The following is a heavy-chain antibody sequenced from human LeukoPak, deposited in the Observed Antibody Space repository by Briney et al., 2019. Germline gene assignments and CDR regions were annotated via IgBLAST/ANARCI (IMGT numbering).Heavy chain of an antibody. J-gene: IGHJ4*02. Sequence: PSETLSLTCAVSGYSISSGYYWGWIRQPPGKGLEWIGSIYHSGSTYYNPSLKSRVTISVDTSKNQFSLKLSSVTAADTAVYYCATFEPAAIRAFDYWGQGTLVTVSS. V-gene: IGHV4-38-2*01. CDR3: ATFEPAAIRAFDY. CDR2: IYHSGST. D-gene: IGHD2-2*02. CDR1: GYSISSGYY.